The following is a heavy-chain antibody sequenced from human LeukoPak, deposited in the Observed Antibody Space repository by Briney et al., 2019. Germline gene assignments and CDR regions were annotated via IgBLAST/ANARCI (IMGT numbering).Heavy chain of an antibody. D-gene: IGHD2-21*02. Sequence: GGPRSFSGAASGLTFNAFGMNWVRQPPGKGRRGVSYIGTTSGAIYYADSVKGRFTISRDSAKNSLYLQMNSLRAEDTAVYYCARFRTWGDKAFDYWGQGTLVTVSS. CDR3: ARFRTWGDKAFDY. V-gene: IGHV3-48*01. J-gene: IGHJ4*02. CDR2: IGTTSGAI. CDR1: GLTFNAFG.